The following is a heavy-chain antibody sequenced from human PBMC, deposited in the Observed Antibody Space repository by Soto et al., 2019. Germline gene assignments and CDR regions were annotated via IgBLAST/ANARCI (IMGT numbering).Heavy chain of an antibody. CDR3: ARQYYDFWSAGNNWFDP. CDR1: GGSISTYY. J-gene: IGHJ5*02. D-gene: IGHD3-3*01. CDR2: IYYSGST. V-gene: IGHV4-59*08. Sequence: SETLSLTCTVSGGSISTYYWSWIRQPPGKGLEWIGYIYYSGSTYYNPSLKSRVTISVDTSKNQFSLKLSSVTAADTAVYYCARQYYDFWSAGNNWFDPWGQGTLVTVSS.